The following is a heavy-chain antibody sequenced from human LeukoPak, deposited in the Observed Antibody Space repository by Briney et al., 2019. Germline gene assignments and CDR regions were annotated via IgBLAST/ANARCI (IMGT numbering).Heavy chain of an antibody. CDR3: ASLNYYDSSGYYADTGS. J-gene: IGHJ5*02. CDR2: ITPIFGTA. Sequence: SVKVSCKASGGTFSSYAFSWVRQAPGQGLEWMGGITPIFGTANYAQKFQGRVTITADESTSTAYMEVSSLRSEDTAVYYCASLNYYDSSGYYADTGSWGQGTLVTVSS. CDR1: GGTFSSYA. D-gene: IGHD3-22*01. V-gene: IGHV1-69*13.